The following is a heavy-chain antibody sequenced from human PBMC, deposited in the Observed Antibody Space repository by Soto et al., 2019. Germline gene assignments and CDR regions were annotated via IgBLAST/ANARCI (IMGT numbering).Heavy chain of an antibody. Sequence: QVQLQESGPGLVKPSETLSLTCTVSGGSISSYYWSWIRQPPGKGLGWIGYIYYSGSTNYNPSLKSRVTISVDTSKNQFSLKLSSVTAADTAVYYCARVYWFGELLFFDPWGQGTLVTVSS. CDR3: ARVYWFGELLFFDP. V-gene: IGHV4-59*01. D-gene: IGHD3-10*01. CDR1: GGSISSYY. CDR2: IYYSGST. J-gene: IGHJ5*02.